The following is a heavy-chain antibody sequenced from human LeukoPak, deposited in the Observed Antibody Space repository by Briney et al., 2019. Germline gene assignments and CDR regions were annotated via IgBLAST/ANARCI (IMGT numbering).Heavy chain of an antibody. Sequence: GGSLRLSCAASGFTFRSYEMNWVRQAPGKGLEWVSYISGSGSAIYYADSVRGRFTISRDNAQNLLNLQMKSLRAEDTGVYYCASAYYDSGNYPYYFDYWGQGTLVTVSS. CDR2: ISGSGSAI. CDR3: ASAYYDSGNYPYYFDY. CDR1: GFTFRSYE. J-gene: IGHJ4*02. V-gene: IGHV3-48*03. D-gene: IGHD3-10*01.